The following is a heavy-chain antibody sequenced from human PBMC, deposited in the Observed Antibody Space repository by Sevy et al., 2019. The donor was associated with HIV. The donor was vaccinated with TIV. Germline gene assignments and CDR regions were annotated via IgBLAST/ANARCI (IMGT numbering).Heavy chain of an antibody. CDR2: ISSTSAYI. J-gene: IGHJ4*02. Sequence: GGSLRLSCAASGFTFSSYRMTWVRQAPGKGLEWVSCISSTSAYINYADSVKGRFTISRDNAKNLLYLQMDSLRAEDTDVYYCARAVVEVSTWRSDYWGQGTLVTVSS. CDR1: GFTFSSYR. D-gene: IGHD2-21*01. CDR3: ARAVVEVSTWRSDY. V-gene: IGHV3-21*01.